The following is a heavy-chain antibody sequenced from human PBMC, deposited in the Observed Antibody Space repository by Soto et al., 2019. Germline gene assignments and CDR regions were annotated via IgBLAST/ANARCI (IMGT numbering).Heavy chain of an antibody. J-gene: IGHJ4*01. CDR2: ISGSGGST. Sequence: HPGGSLRLSCAASGFTFSSYAMSWVRQAPGKGLEWVSAISGSGGSTYYADSVKGRFTITRDNSKNTLYLQMNSLRAEDTAVYYCAWSPSTEHDYGDYFDYWGQGTLVTVSS. CDR3: AWSPSTEHDYGDYFDY. CDR1: GFTFSSYA. D-gene: IGHD4-17*01. V-gene: IGHV3-23*01.